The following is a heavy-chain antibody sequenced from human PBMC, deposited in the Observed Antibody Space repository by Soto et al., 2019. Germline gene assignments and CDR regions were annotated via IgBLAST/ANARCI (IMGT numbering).Heavy chain of an antibody. D-gene: IGHD2-2*02. V-gene: IGHV1-69*13. J-gene: IGHJ5*02. Sequence: GASVKVSCKASGGTFSSYAISWVRQAPGQGLEWMGGIIPIFGTANYAQKFQGRVTITADESTSTAYMELSSLRSEDTAVYYCARMPDWTSSTSCYSSCPWFDPWGQGTLVTVSS. CDR2: IIPIFGTA. CDR3: ARMPDWTSSTSCYSSCPWFDP. CDR1: GGTFSSYA.